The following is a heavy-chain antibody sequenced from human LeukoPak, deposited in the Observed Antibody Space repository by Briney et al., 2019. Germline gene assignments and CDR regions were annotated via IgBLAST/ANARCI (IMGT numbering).Heavy chain of an antibody. V-gene: IGHV1-8*02. CDR3: ARVSAMVIY. CDR2: MNPNSGNT. Sequence: ASVTVSCTASGGTFSSYAISWVRQATGQGLEWMGWMNPNSGNTGYAQKFQGRVTMTRNTSISTAYMELSSLRSEDTAVYYCARVSAMVIYWGQGTLVTVSS. CDR1: GGTFSSYA. D-gene: IGHD5-18*01. J-gene: IGHJ4*02.